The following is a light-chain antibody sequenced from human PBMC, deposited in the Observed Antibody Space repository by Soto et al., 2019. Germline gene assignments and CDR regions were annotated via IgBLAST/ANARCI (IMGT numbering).Light chain of an antibody. J-gene: IGLJ1*01. CDR1: SSDIGDYDY. V-gene: IGLV2-11*01. CDR3: CSHAGNNNYV. Sequence: CTGTSSDIGDYDYVSWYQHHAGKTPKLMIYDVTKRPSGVPDRFSGSKSGSTASLTISGLQADDEADYYCCSHAGNNNYVFGTGTKVTVL. CDR2: DVT.